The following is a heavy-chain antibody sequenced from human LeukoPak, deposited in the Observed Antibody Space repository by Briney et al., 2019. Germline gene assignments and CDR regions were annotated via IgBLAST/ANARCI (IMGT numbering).Heavy chain of an antibody. CDR1: GGSISSSSYY. CDR2: IYYSGST. J-gene: IGHJ4*02. V-gene: IGHV4-39*01. D-gene: IGHD2/OR15-2a*01. Sequence: PSETLSLTCTVSGGSISSSSYYWGWIRRPPGKGLEWIGSIYYSGSTYYNPSLKSRVTISVDTSKNQFSLKLSSVTAADTAVYYCARQNINFDYWGQGTLVTVSS. CDR3: ARQNINFDY.